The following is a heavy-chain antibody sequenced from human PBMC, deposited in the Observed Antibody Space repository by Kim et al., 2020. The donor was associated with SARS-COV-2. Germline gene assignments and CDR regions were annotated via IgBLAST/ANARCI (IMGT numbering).Heavy chain of an antibody. J-gene: IGHJ5*01. CDR3: ARDSRQFGQLFQPDS. Sequence: GGSLRLSCAASGFTFSCYAMTWVRQAPGKGLECISDIHTRGDHIYYADSVKGRFPISRDNAKNTLYLQMNSLRGEDPAMYFCARDSRQFGQLFQPDSWG. CDR2: IHTRGDHI. D-gene: IGHD2-2*01. CDR1: GFTFSCYA. V-gene: IGHV3-21*05.